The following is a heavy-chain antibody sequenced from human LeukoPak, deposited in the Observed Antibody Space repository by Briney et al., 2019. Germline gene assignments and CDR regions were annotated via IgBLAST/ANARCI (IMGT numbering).Heavy chain of an antibody. D-gene: IGHD3-10*01. Sequence: GGSLRLSCAASGFTFDDYAMHWVRQAPGKGPEWVSGINWNSGSIGYADSVKGRFTISRDNAKNSLYLQMNSLRAEDTALYYCAKDGRYYGSGSYLDAFDIWGQGTMVTVSS. J-gene: IGHJ3*02. CDR1: GFTFDDYA. CDR3: AKDGRYYGSGSYLDAFDI. CDR2: INWNSGSI. V-gene: IGHV3-9*01.